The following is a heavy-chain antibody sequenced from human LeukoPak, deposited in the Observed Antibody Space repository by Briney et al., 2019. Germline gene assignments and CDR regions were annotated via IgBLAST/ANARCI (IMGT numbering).Heavy chain of an antibody. V-gene: IGHV4-59*01. CDR3: ARNLIPEQLVLNF. CDR2: IYYTGST. CDR1: GGSIGNYY. Sequence: SETLSLTCTVSGGSIGNYYWNWIRQPPGKGLEWIGYIYYTGSTNYNPSLKSRVTMSVDTSKNQFSLNLKSVTPEDTAVYYCARNLIPEQLVLNFWGQGTLVTVSS. J-gene: IGHJ4*02. D-gene: IGHD6-13*01.